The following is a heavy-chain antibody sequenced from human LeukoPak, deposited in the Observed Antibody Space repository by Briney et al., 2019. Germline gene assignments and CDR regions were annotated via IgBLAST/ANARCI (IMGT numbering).Heavy chain of an antibody. D-gene: IGHD5-18*01. Sequence: ASVKVSCKASGYTFTSYAMHWVRQAPGQRLEWMEWINAGNGNTKYSQKFQGRVTITRDTSASTAYMGLSSLRSEDTAVYYCARDPGTPWIQLWFDYWGREPWSPSPQ. J-gene: IGHJ4*02. CDR3: ARDPGTPWIQLWFDY. V-gene: IGHV1-3*01. CDR2: INAGNGNT. CDR1: GYTFTSYA.